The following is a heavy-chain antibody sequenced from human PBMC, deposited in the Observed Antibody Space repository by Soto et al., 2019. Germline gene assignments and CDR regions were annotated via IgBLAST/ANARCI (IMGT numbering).Heavy chain of an antibody. V-gene: IGHV1-69*13. CDR1: GGTFSSYA. J-gene: IGHJ4*02. D-gene: IGHD3-10*01. CDR2: IIPIFGTA. Sequence: ASVKVSCKASGGTFSSYAISWVRQAPGQGLEWMGGIIPIFGTANYAQKFQGRVTITADESTSTAYMELSSLRSEDTAVYYCARALRRITMDLNFDYWGQGTLVTVSS. CDR3: ARALRRITMDLNFDY.